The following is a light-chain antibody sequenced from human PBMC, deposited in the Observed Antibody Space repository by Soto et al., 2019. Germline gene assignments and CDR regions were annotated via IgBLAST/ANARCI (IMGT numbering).Light chain of an antibody. V-gene: IGLV2-14*01. CDR3: RSYTSSITLV. CDR2: DVN. CDR1: SSDVGGYNY. Sequence: QSALTQPASVSGSPGQSITISCTGTSSDVGGYNYVSWYQQHPGKAPKLMIYDVNNRPSGVSNRFSGSKSGNTASLTISGLQAEDEGDYYCRSYTSSITLVFGGGTKLTV. J-gene: IGLJ2*01.